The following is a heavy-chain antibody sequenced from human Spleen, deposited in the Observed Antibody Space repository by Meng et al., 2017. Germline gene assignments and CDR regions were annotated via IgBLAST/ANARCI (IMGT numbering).Heavy chain of an antibody. D-gene: IGHD6-19*01. Sequence: QPQLQESGPGLVKPTEALSLNCRLSGGSISTSGYYWGWIRQPPGKGLEWIGSIGHSGITYYTPSLKSRVTVSIDTSKSQFSLKLTSVTAADTAVYYCVRSSGWVRTGFDPWGQGTLVTVSS. V-gene: IGHV4-39*01. CDR2: IGHSGIT. J-gene: IGHJ5*02. CDR3: VRSSGWVRTGFDP. CDR1: GGSISTSGYY.